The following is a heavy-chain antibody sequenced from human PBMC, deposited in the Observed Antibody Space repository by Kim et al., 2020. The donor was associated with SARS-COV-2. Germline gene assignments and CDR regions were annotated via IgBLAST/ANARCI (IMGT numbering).Heavy chain of an antibody. CDR2: IKSKAYGGTT. Sequence: GGSLRLSCTASGFTFGDYAMSWVRQAPGKGLEWVSFIKSKAYGGTTEYAASVKGRFIISRDDSKSIAYLQMNSLKTEDTAVYFCTRGEDYSGSYYRDYWGQGTLVTVPS. CDR1: GFTFGDYA. V-gene: IGHV3-49*04. CDR3: TRGEDYSGSYYRDY. J-gene: IGHJ4*02. D-gene: IGHD1-26*01.